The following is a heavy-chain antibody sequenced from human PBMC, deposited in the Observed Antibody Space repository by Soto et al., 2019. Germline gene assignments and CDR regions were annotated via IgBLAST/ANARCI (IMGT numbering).Heavy chain of an antibody. Sequence: ESGGGVVQPGRSLRLSCAASGFTFSSYGMHWVRQAPGKGLEWVAVISYDGSNKYYADSVKGRFTISRDNSKNTLYLQMNSLRAEDTAVYYCARGLADYWGQGTLVTVSS. CDR2: ISYDGSNK. J-gene: IGHJ4*02. CDR1: GFTFSSYG. CDR3: ARGLADY. V-gene: IGHV3-30*03. D-gene: IGHD6-19*01.